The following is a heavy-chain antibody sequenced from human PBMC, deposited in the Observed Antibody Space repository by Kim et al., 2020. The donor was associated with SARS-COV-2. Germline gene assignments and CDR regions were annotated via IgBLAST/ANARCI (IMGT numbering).Heavy chain of an antibody. D-gene: IGHD4-17*01. CDR3: ARGDRRAIFGDYPGY. J-gene: IGHJ4*02. Sequence: ASVKVSCEASGYTFVDYYMHWVRQAPGQGLEWMGRINPKTGGTNFAQKLQGRVTMTSDTSISTAYMALSRLTSDDTAVYYCARGDRRAIFGDYPGYWGQGTLVTVSS. CDR2: INPKTGGT. CDR1: GYTFVDYY. V-gene: IGHV1-2*06.